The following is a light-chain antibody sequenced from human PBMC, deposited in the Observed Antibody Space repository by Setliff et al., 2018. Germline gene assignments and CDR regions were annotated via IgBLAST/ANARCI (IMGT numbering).Light chain of an antibody. CDR3: SSYTSNTFV. Sequence: QSVLAQPASVSGSPGQSITISCSGTSSDVGSYDLVSWYQQHPGKAPQLIIYGVSKRPSGVSDRFSGSKSGNTASLTISGLQVEDEADYYCSSYTSNTFVFAAGTKV. CDR1: SSDVGSYDL. J-gene: IGLJ1*01. CDR2: GVS. V-gene: IGLV2-14*03.